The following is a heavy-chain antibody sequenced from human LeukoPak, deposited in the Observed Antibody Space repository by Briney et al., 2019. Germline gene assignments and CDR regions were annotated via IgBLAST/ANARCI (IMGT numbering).Heavy chain of an antibody. CDR3: ARSARGYSYPDY. V-gene: IGHV3-21*01. CDR2: ISSSSSYI. CDR1: GFTFSSYS. D-gene: IGHD5-18*01. J-gene: IGHJ4*02. Sequence: GGSLRLSCAASGFTFSSYSMNWIRQAPGKGLEWVSSISSSSSYIYYADSVKGRFTISRDNAKNSLYLQMNSLRAEDTAVYYCARSARGYSYPDYWGQGTLVTVSS.